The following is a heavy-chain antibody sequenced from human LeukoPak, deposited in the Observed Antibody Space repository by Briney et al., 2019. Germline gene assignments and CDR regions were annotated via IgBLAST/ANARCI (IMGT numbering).Heavy chain of an antibody. CDR1: GGSISSSSYY. CDR3: ARAAVLRYFDWFSTEFDP. D-gene: IGHD3-9*01. V-gene: IGHV4-39*07. Sequence: SETLSLTCTVSGGSISSSSYYWGWIRQPPGKGLEWIGSIYYSGSTYYNPSLKSRVTISVDTSKNQFSLKLSSVTAADTAVYYCARAAVLRYFDWFSTEFDPWGQGTLVTVSS. CDR2: IYYSGST. J-gene: IGHJ5*02.